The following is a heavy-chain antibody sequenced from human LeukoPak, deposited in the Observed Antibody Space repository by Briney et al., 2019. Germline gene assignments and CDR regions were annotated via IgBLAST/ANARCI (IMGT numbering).Heavy chain of an antibody. V-gene: IGHV3-21*01. CDR3: ARGGYCSGGSCYPEGFDP. Sequence: NPGGSLRLSCAASVFTFSSYAMSWVRQAPGKGLEWVSSISSSSSYIYYADSVKGRFTISRDNAKNSLYLQMNSLRAEDTAVYYCARGGYCSGGSCYPEGFDPWGQGTLVTVSS. J-gene: IGHJ5*02. CDR2: ISSSSSYI. CDR1: VFTFSSYA. D-gene: IGHD2-15*01.